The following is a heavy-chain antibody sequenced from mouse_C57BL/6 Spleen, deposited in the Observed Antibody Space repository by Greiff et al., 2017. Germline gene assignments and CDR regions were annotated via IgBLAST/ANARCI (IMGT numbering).Heavy chain of an antibody. V-gene: IGHV7-1*01. CDR2: SRNKANDYTT. J-gene: IGHJ3*01. Sequence: EVMLVESGGGLVQSGRSLRLSCATSGFTFSDFYMEWVRQAPGKGLEWIAASRNKANDYTTEYSASVKGRFIVSRDTSQSILYLQMNALRAEDTAIYYCAREGLGRRFAYWGQGTLVTVSA. D-gene: IGHD4-1*01. CDR3: AREGLGRRFAY. CDR1: GFTFSDFY.